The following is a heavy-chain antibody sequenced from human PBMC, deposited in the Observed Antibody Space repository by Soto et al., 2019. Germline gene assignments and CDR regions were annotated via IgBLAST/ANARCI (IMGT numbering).Heavy chain of an antibody. J-gene: IGHJ5*02. CDR2: ISAYNGNT. CDR1: GYTFTTYG. V-gene: IGHV1-18*01. CDR3: ARDQWLTPYNWFEP. D-gene: IGHD6-19*01. Sequence: WASVKVSCKASGYTFTTYGISWVRQAPGQGLEWMGWISAYNGNTNYAQKLQGRVTMTTDTSTNTVYMELRSLRSDDTAVYYCARDQWLTPYNWFEPWGQGTLVTVSS.